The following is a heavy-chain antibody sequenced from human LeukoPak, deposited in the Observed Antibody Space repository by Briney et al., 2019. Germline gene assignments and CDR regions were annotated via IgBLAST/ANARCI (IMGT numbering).Heavy chain of an antibody. D-gene: IGHD6-19*01. CDR2: IYSGGST. CDR3: ARDHAISSGWSRDYYYYYYGMDV. V-gene: IGHV3-53*01. J-gene: IGHJ6*02. Sequence: PGGSLRLSCAASGFTVSSNYMSWVRQAPGKGLEWVSVIYSGGSTYYADSVKGRFTISRDNSKNTLYLQMNSLRAEDTAVYYCARDHAISSGWSRDYYYYYYGMDVWGQGTTVTVSS. CDR1: GFTVSSNY.